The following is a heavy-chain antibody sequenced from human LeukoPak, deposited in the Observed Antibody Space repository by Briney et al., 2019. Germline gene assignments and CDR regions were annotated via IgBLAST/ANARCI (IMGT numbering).Heavy chain of an antibody. J-gene: IGHJ6*03. V-gene: IGHV1-69*05. Sequence: SVKVSCKASGGTFSSYAISWVRQAPGQGLEWMGGIIPIFGTANYAQKFQGRATITTDESTSTAYMELSSLRSEDTAVYYCARGRGDYPNYYYYMDLRGKGTTVTVSS. D-gene: IGHD3-16*01. CDR1: GGTFSSYA. CDR2: IIPIFGTA. CDR3: ARGRGDYPNYYYYMDL.